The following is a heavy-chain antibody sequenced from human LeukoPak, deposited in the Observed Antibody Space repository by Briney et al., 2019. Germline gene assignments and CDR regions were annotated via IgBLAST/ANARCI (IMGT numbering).Heavy chain of an antibody. D-gene: IGHD6-13*01. J-gene: IGHJ5*02. CDR3: ARRHSSSWYDWFDP. V-gene: IGHV3-48*03. CDR1: GFTFSSYE. Sequence: SGGSLRLSCAASGFTFSSYEMNWVRQAPGKGLEWVSYISSSGSTIYYADSVKGRFTISRDNAKNSLYLQMNSLRAEDTAVYYCARRHSSSWYDWFDPWGQGTLVTVSS. CDR2: ISSSGSTI.